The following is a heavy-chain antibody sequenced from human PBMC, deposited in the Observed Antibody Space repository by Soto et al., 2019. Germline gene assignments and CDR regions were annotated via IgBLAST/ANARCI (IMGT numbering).Heavy chain of an antibody. CDR2: IIPIFGTA. Sequence: GASVKVSCKASGGTFSSYAISWVRQAPGQGLEWMGGIIPIFGTANYAQKFQGRVTITADKSTSTAYMELSSLRSEDTAVYYCARVEWYYYDSSGGDYWGQGTLVTVSS. V-gene: IGHV1-69*06. CDR3: ARVEWYYYDSSGGDY. D-gene: IGHD3-22*01. J-gene: IGHJ4*02. CDR1: GGTFSSYA.